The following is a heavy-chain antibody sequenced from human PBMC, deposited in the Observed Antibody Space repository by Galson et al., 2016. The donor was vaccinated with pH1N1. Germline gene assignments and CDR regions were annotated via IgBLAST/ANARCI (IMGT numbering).Heavy chain of an antibody. V-gene: IGHV3-9*01. CDR2: ISWNSGSI. D-gene: IGHD1-7*01. J-gene: IGHJ5*02. Sequence: SLRLSCAASRFTFDDYAMHWVRQAPGKGLEWVSGISWNSGSIGYADSVKGRFTISRDNTKNSLYLQMNSLRAEDTALYYCAKDMGYNWNYGQFDLWGQGNLVTVSS. CDR1: RFTFDDYA. CDR3: AKDMGYNWNYGQFDL.